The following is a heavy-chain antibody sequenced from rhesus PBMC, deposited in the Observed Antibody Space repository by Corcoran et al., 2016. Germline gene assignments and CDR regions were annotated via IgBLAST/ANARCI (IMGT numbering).Heavy chain of an antibody. CDR2: IYGSGGST. CDR3: VRGWGSNRFDV. J-gene: IGHJ5-1*01. D-gene: IGHD3-34*01. CDR1: GGSISSSY. Sequence: QLQLQESGPGLVKPSETLSVTCAVSGGSISSSYWSWIRQAPGKGLEWIGYIYGSGGSTNSNPPLKSRVPLSVDTSKNQFSLKLSSVTAADTAVYYCVRGWGSNRFDVWGQGVLVTVSS. V-gene: IGHV4-169*01.